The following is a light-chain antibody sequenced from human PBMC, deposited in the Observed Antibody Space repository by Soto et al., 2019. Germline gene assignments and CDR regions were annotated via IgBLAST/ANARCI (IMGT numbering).Light chain of an antibody. CDR1: QTISIN. CDR2: GAS. J-gene: IGKJ1*01. Sequence: EIVMTQSPATLSVSPGERATLSCRASQTISINLAWYQQKPGQAPRLLIYGASTRATGIPARFSGSGSGTEFTLTISSLQSEDFAVYYCQQYNYWPRTFGQGTKVEIK. CDR3: QQYNYWPRT. V-gene: IGKV3-15*01.